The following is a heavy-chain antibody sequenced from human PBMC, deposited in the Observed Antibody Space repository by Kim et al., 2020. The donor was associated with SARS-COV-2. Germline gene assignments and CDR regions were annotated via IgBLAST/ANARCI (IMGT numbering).Heavy chain of an antibody. Sequence: GGSLRLSCAASGFTFSNAWMSWVRQAPGKGLEWVGRIKSKTDGGTTDYAAPVKGRFTISRDDSKNTLYLQMNSLKTEDTAVYYCTTGCGIQLCLMPDYWGQGTLVTVSS. J-gene: IGHJ4*02. CDR2: IKSKTDGGTT. D-gene: IGHD5-18*01. CDR1: GFTFSNAW. CDR3: TTGCGIQLCLMPDY. V-gene: IGHV3-15*01.